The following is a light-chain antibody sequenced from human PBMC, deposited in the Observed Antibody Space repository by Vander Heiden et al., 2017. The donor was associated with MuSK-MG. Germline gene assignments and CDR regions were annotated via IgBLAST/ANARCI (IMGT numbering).Light chain of an antibody. Sequence: SYELTQPPSVSVSPGQTATITCSGDKLGDKYACWYQQKPGQSPVLVIYQDNKRPSGIPERFSGSNSATTATLTISGTQAMDESYYYCQTWNISTGVFGGGTKLTVL. J-gene: IGLJ2*01. CDR1: KLGDKY. CDR3: QTWNISTGV. CDR2: QDN. V-gene: IGLV3-1*01.